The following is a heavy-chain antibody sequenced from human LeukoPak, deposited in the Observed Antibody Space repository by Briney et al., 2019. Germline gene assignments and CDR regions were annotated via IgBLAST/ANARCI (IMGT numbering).Heavy chain of an antibody. Sequence: GGSLRLSCAASGXTFNSYWVHWVRQAPGKGLVWVSRINSDGSGTSDADFVKGRFTISRDNSKNTLYLQMNSLRAEDTAMYYCARDRLTNDALDIWGQGTMVTVSS. D-gene: IGHD2-8*01. J-gene: IGHJ3*02. CDR1: GXTFNSYW. CDR3: ARDRLTNDALDI. CDR2: INSDGSGT. V-gene: IGHV3-74*01.